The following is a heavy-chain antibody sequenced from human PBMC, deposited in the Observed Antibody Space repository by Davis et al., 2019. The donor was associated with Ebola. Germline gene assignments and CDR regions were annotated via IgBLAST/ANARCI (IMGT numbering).Heavy chain of an antibody. D-gene: IGHD3-16*02. CDR1: GFTFSSYS. CDR3: ARDAYDYIWGSYRQYFDY. J-gene: IGHJ4*02. CDR2: ISSSSSYI. V-gene: IGHV3-21*01. Sequence: GGSLRLSCAASGFTFSSYSMNWVRQAPGKGLEWVSSISSSSSYIYYADSVKGRFTISRDNAKNSLYLQMNSLRAEDTAVYYCARDAYDYIWGSYRQYFDYWGQGTLVTVSS.